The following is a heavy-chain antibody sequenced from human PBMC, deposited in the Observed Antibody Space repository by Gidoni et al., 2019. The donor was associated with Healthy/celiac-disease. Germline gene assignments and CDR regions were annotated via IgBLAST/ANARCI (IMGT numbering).Heavy chain of an antibody. J-gene: IGHJ6*02. CDR2: ISWNRCSI. CDR1: GFTFDYSA. V-gene: IGHV3-9*01. D-gene: IGHD1-26*01. Sequence: EVQLVESGGGLVQPGRSLRLSCAASGFTFDYSAMHWVRPAPGKGLEWGSCISWNRCSIGYADSVKGRFTISRDNAKNALYLKMNSLRAEDTALYYCAKDGGGATYYYYYGMDVWGQGTTVTVSS. CDR3: AKDGGGATYYYYYGMDV.